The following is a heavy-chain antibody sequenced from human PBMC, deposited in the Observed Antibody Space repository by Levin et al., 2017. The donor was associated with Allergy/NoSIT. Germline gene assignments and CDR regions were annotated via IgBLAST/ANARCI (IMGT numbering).Heavy chain of an antibody. CDR3: AKCQFGYYDFWSGYSMACGMDV. CDR1: GFTFDDYA. CDR2: ISWNSGSI. V-gene: IGHV3-9*01. D-gene: IGHD3-3*01. J-gene: IGHJ6*02. Sequence: SLKISCAASGFTFDDYAMHWVRQAPGKGLEWVSGISWNSGSIGYADSVKGRFTISRDNAKNSLYLQMNSLRAEDTALYYCAKCQFGYYDFWSGYSMACGMDVWGQGTTVTVSS.